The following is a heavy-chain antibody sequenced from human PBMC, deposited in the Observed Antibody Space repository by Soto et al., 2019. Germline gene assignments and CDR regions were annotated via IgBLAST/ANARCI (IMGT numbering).Heavy chain of an antibody. Sequence: EVQLLESGGGLVQPGGSLRLSCAASGFTFSSYAMSWVRQAPGKGLEWVSAISGSGGSTYYADSVKGRFTISRDNSKNTLYLQMNSLRAEDTAVYYCAKDPLVVPAARGGMDVWGQGTTVTVSS. CDR2: ISGSGGST. CDR3: AKDPLVVPAARGGMDV. V-gene: IGHV3-23*01. J-gene: IGHJ6*02. CDR1: GFTFSSYA. D-gene: IGHD2-2*01.